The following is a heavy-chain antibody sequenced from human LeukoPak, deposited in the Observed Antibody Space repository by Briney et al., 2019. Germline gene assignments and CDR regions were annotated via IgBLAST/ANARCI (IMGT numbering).Heavy chain of an antibody. J-gene: IGHJ4*02. CDR3: ARTIVVVPAASSPFDY. CDR1: GYSFTSYW. V-gene: IGHV5-51*01. CDR2: IYPGDSDT. Sequence: AGESLKISCKGSGYSFTSYWIGWVRQMPGKGLEWMGIIYPGDSDTRYSPSFQGQVTISADKSISTAYLQWSSLKASDTAMYYCARTIVVVPAASSPFDYWGQGTLVTVSS. D-gene: IGHD2-2*01.